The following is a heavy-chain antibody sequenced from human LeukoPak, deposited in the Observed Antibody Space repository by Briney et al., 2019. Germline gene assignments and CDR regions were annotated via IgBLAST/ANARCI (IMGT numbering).Heavy chain of an antibody. J-gene: IGHJ4*02. CDR3: AKEARSGPGVFDY. D-gene: IGHD3-10*01. Sequence: GGSLRLSCVASGFAFSSYWMSWVRQAPGKGLEWVSAISGSGGSTYYADSVKGRFTISRDNSKNTLYLQMNSLRAEDTAVYYCAKEARSGPGVFDYWGQGTLVTVSS. V-gene: IGHV3-23*01. CDR1: GFAFSSYW. CDR2: ISGSGGST.